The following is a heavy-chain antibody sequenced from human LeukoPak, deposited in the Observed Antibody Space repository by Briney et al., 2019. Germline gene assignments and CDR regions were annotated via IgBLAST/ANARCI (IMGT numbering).Heavy chain of an antibody. V-gene: IGHV4-34*01. CDR2: INHSGST. J-gene: IGHJ4*02. CDR3: ARSGLWYDYVWGRYRPLYYFDY. Sequence: SETLSLTCAVYGGSFSGYYWSWIRQPPGKGLEWIGEINHSGSTNYNPSLKSRVTISVDTSKNQFSLKLSSVTAADTAVYYCARSGLWYDYVWGRYRPLYYFDYWGQGTLVTVSS. D-gene: IGHD3-16*02. CDR1: GGSFSGYY.